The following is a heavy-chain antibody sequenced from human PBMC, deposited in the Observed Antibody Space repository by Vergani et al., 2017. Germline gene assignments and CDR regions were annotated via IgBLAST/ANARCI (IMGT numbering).Heavy chain of an antibody. Sequence: EVQLVQSGAEVKKPGESLKISCKGSGYSFTSYWIGWVRQMPGKGLEWMGIIYPGDSDTRYSPSFQGQVTISADKSISTAYLQWSSLKASDTAMYYCARPDVGQLELPEAFDIWGQGTMVTGSS. D-gene: IGHD1-1*01. V-gene: IGHV5-51*03. CDR2: IYPGDSDT. J-gene: IGHJ3*02. CDR1: GYSFTSYW. CDR3: ARPDVGQLELPEAFDI.